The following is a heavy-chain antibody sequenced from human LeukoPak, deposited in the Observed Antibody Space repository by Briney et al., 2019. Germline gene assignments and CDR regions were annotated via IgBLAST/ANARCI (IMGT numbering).Heavy chain of an antibody. J-gene: IGHJ4*02. CDR2: IRAYNGNT. CDR3: AGHLTKREQLVEYYFDY. V-gene: IGHV1-18*01. D-gene: IGHD6-13*01. Sequence: ASVKASCKASRYTFTSYGISWVRQAPGQGLECMGWIRAYNGNTNYAQKLQGRVTMTTDTSTSTAYMELRSLRSDDTAVYYCAGHLTKREQLVEYYFDYWGQGTLVTVSS. CDR1: RYTFTSYG.